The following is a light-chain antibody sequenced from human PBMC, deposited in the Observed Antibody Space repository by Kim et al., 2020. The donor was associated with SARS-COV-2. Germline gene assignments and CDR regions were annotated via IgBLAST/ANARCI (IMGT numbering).Light chain of an antibody. V-gene: IGKV1-39*01. Sequence: SSFVGDRVTITCRASQSIDSYLNWYQQRPGKAPKLLIYAASNLQSGVPSRFSGSGSGTDFTLTISSLQPEDFATYYCQQSYSDWTFGQGTKVDIK. CDR1: QSIDSY. CDR2: AAS. CDR3: QQSYSDWT. J-gene: IGKJ1*01.